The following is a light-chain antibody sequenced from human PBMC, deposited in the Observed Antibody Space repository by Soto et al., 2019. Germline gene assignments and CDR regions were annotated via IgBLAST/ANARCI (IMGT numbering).Light chain of an antibody. J-gene: IGKJ4*01. CDR2: GAS. Sequence: EIVMTQSPATLSVSPGERATLSRRASQSVSSNLAWYQQKPGQAPRLLIYGASTRATGVPAKFSGSGSGTEFTLTISSLQPEDFATYYCLQHNSYPLTFGGGTKVDIK. CDR1: QSVSSN. CDR3: LQHNSYPLT. V-gene: IGKV3-15*01.